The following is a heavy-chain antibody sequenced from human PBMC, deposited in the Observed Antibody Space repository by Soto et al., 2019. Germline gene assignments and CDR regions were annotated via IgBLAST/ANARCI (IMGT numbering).Heavy chain of an antibody. V-gene: IGHV3-11*01. J-gene: IGHJ4*02. D-gene: IGHD2-8*01. CDR2: ISNSDYTT. CDR3: ASGKWSLDY. CDR1: GITLSDNY. Sequence: QVHLVASGGGLVKPGGSLRLSCVASGITLSDNYMTWIRQATGKGLEWLSYISNSDYTTYYADSVKGRFTISRDNSKNSLYLQRNALRVEDTAVYYCASGKWSLDYWGQGILVTVSS.